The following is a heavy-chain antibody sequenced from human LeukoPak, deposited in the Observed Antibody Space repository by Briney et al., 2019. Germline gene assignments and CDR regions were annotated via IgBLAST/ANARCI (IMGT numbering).Heavy chain of an antibody. CDR3: ARGGTQSPID. Sequence: GGSLRLSCAASGFTFSSDWMIWLRQAPEKGLGWVANIKEDGSATYYVDSVKGRFTISRDNAKNSLYLQMNSLRVEDTAVYYCARGGTQSPIDWGPGTLVTVSS. CDR2: IKEDGSAT. CDR1: GFTFSSDW. V-gene: IGHV3-7*01. J-gene: IGHJ4*02. D-gene: IGHD2/OR15-2a*01.